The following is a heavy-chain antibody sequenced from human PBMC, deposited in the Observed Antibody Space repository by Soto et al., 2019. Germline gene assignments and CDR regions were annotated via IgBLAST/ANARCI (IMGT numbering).Heavy chain of an antibody. CDR3: AKETQFDTYCNTNSCYGSGFDY. CDR1: GFTFDDYA. V-gene: IGHV3-9*01. CDR2: ISWNSGRI. D-gene: IGHD2-2*01. J-gene: IGHJ4*02. Sequence: EVQLVESGGGLVQPGRSLRLSCAASGFTFDDYAMHWVRQATGKGLEWVSGISWNSGRIGYADSLKGRLTISRDNAKNSLYLQMKSLRAEDTALDYWAKETQFDTYCNTNSCYGSGFDYWGQGTLVTVSS.